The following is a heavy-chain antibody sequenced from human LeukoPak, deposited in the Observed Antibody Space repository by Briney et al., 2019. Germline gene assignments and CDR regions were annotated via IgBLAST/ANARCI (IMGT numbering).Heavy chain of an antibody. CDR3: AKDQGIANY. CDR1: GFSFSTSA. V-gene: IGHV3-23*01. CDR2: IISSGGTT. Sequence: GGSLRLSCAASGFSFSTSAMSWVRQAPGKGLEWVSSIISSGGTTYYADSVKGRFTISRGNSKNTLSLQMDSLRAEDTAVYYCAKDQGIANYWGQGTLVTVSS. J-gene: IGHJ4*02. D-gene: IGHD6-13*01.